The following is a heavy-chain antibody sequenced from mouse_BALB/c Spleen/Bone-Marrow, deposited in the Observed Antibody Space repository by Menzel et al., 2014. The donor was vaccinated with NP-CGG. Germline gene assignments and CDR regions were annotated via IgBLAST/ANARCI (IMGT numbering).Heavy chain of an antibody. CDR2: INNNGGST. V-gene: IGHV5-6-3*01. CDR3: ARVYGWYFDV. Sequence: EVKLVESGGGLVQPGGSLKLSCVASGFTFSSYGMSWVRQTPDKRLELAATINNNGGSTYYPDSVKGQFTISRDNGKNTLYLQMSSLKSEDTAMYYCARVYGWYFDVWGAGTTVTVSS. CDR1: GFTFSSYG. D-gene: IGHD1-1*01. J-gene: IGHJ1*01.